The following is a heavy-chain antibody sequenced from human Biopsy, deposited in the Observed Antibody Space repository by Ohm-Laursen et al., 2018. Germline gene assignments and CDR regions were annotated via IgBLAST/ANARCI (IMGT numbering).Heavy chain of an antibody. D-gene: IGHD3-22*01. J-gene: IGHJ3*01. CDR2: SDPDDGQT. CDR1: GYTLVELS. V-gene: IGHV1-24*01. Sequence: GSSVKVSCKVSGYTLVELSMHWVRQAPGKGLEWMGMSDPDDGQTIYAQNFQGRLTMTDDTSTDTAYMELSSLRSDDTAVYFCATDMGGREIPNYYAFDLWGQGTKVTVSS. CDR3: ATDMGGREIPNYYAFDL.